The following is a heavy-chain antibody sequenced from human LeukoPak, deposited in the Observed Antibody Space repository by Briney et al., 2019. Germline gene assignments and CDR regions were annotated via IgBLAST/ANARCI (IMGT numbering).Heavy chain of an antibody. Sequence: PGGSLRLSCVPSGFAFNTFAMNWVRQAPGKGLEWVSGISASGSRTYYGNSVKGRFTISRDNSKNTLFLQMSNLRGEDTARYFCARDQSPHYYDSSGYGAFNLWGQGTMVTVSS. CDR2: ISASGSRT. D-gene: IGHD3-22*01. V-gene: IGHV3-23*01. J-gene: IGHJ3*01. CDR3: ARDQSPHYYDSSGYGAFNL. CDR1: GFAFNTFA.